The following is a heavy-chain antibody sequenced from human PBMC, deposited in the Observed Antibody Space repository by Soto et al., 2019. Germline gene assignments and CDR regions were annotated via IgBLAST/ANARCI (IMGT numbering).Heavy chain of an antibody. CDR2: TSYDGNNE. V-gene: IGHV3-30*18. CDR1: GFTFSNYA. J-gene: IGHJ4*02. D-gene: IGHD1-1*01. Sequence: QVQLVESGGGVVQPGRSLRLSCAASGFTFSNYAMHWVRQAPGKGLEWVALTSYDGNNEYYTDYVKGRFTISRDNSKNTLFLQMNSPRPEETAVYYCAKDKGVFNWATSYFDYWGQGALVTVSS. CDR3: AKDKGVFNWATSYFDY.